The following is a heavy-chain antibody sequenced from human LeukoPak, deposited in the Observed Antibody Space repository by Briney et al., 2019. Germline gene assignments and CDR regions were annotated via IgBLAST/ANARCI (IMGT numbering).Heavy chain of an antibody. D-gene: IGHD3-10*01. CDR2: ISYDGSNK. CDR3: ARVGGSGSYYYYGMDV. V-gene: IGHV3-30*04. CDR1: GFTFSSYA. J-gene: IGHJ6*04. Sequence: PGRSLRLSCAASGFTFSSYAMHWVRQAPGKGLEWVAVISYDGSNKYYADSVKGRFTISRDNSKNTLYLQMNSLRAEDTAVYYCARVGGSGSYYYYGMDVWGKGTTVTVSS.